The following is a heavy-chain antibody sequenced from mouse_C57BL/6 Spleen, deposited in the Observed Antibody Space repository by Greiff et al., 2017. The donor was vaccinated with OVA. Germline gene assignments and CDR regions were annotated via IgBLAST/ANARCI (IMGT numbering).Heavy chain of an antibody. CDR2: IDPETGGT. CDR1: GYTFTDYE. V-gene: IGHV1-15*01. J-gene: IGHJ4*01. Sequence: QVQLQQSGAELVRPGASVTLSCKASGYTFTDYEMHWVKQTPVHGLEWIGAIDPETGGTAYNQKFKGKAILTADKSSSTAYMELRSLTSEDSDVYDCERSHYSNYDAMDYWGQGTSVTVSS. CDR3: ERSHYSNYDAMDY. D-gene: IGHD2-5*01.